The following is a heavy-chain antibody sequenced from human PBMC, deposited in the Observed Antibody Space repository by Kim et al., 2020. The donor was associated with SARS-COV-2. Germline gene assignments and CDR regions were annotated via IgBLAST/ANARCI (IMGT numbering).Heavy chain of an antibody. V-gene: IGHV1-69*13. CDR3: ARAPGYCSGGSCYFDY. Sequence: SVKVSCKASGGTFSSYAISWVRQAPGQGLEWMGGIIPIFGTANYAQKFQGRVTITADESTSTAYMELSSLRSEDTAVYYCARAPGYCSGGSCYFDYWGQGTLVTVSS. CDR1: GGTFSSYA. CDR2: IIPIFGTA. D-gene: IGHD2-15*01. J-gene: IGHJ4*02.